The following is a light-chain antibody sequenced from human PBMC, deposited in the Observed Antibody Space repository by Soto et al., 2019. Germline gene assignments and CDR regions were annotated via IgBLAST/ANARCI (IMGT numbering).Light chain of an antibody. CDR1: RSVSSN. CDR2: GAS. Sequence: EIVMTQSPATLSVSPGERATLSCRASRSVSSNLGWYQQKPGQAPRLLIYGASTRATGIPARFSGSGSGTAFTLTISSLQSEDFAVYYCQQYNNWPETFGQGTKLEIK. J-gene: IGKJ2*01. CDR3: QQYNNWPET. V-gene: IGKV3-15*01.